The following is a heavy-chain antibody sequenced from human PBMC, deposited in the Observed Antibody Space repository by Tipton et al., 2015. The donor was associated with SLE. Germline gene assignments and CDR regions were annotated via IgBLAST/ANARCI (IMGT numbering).Heavy chain of an antibody. CDR2: IYYSGSA. D-gene: IGHD2-15*01. V-gene: IGHV4-4*02. CDR3: ARDSPGGGGFD. J-gene: IGHJ4*02. CDR1: GGYIDTNSW. Sequence: TLSLTCSVSGGYIDTNSWWVWVRQPPGKGLEWIGEIYYSGSANYNPSLKSRVTISVDTSKNQFSLKLSSVTAADTAVYYCARDSPGGGGFDWGQGTLVTVSS.